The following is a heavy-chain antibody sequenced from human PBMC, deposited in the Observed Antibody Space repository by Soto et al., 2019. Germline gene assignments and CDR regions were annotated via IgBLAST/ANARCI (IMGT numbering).Heavy chain of an antibody. CDR1: GYTFTSYG. CDR3: ARDIVVVPAASSGGYYYYGMDV. CDR2: ISAYNGNT. J-gene: IGHJ6*02. D-gene: IGHD2-2*01. Sequence: ASVKVSCKASGYTFTSYGISWVRQAPGQGLEWMGWISAYNGNTNYAQKLQGRVTMTTDTSTSTAYMELRSLRSDGTAVYYCARDIVVVPAASSGGYYYYGMDVWGQGATVTVSS. V-gene: IGHV1-18*04.